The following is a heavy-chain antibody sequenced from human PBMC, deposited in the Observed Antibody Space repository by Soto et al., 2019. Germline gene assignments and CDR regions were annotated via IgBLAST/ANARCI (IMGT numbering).Heavy chain of an antibody. V-gene: IGHV4-31*02. J-gene: IGHJ6*03. CDR2: IYYSGST. Sequence: PSETLSLTCPVSGGSISSGGYYWSWIRQHPGKGLEWIGYIYYSGSTYYNPSLKSRVTISVDTSKNQFSLKLSSVTAADTAVYYCARGALPLYYYYMDVWGKGTTVTVSS. CDR3: ARGALPLYYYYMDV. CDR1: GGSISSGGYY.